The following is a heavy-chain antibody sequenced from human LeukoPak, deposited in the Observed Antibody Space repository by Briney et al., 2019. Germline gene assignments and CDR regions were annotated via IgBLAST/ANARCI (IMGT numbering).Heavy chain of an antibody. CDR2: ISAYNGNT. D-gene: IGHD6-13*01. CDR1: GYTFTSYA. V-gene: IGHV1-18*01. CDR3: ARTPSTSETAAGSFDY. J-gene: IGHJ4*02. Sequence: ASVKVSCKASGYTFTSYAMHWVRQAPGQRLEWMGWISAYNGNTNYAQKLQGRVTMTTDTSTSTAYMELRSLRSDDTAVYYCARTPSTSETAAGSFDYWGQGTLVTVSS.